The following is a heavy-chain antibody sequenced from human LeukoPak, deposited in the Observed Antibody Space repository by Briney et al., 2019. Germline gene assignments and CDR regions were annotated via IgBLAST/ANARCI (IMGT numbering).Heavy chain of an antibody. D-gene: IGHD5-24*01. J-gene: IGHJ3*02. CDR2: ISGSGGST. Sequence: GGSLRLSCAASGFTFSSYAMSWVRQAPGKGLEWVSAISGSGGSTYYADSVKGRFTISRDNSKNTLYLQMNSLRAEDTAVYYCAREMGRGGYLSGDAFDIWDQGTMVTVSS. V-gene: IGHV3-23*01. CDR1: GFTFSSYA. CDR3: AREMGRGGYLSGDAFDI.